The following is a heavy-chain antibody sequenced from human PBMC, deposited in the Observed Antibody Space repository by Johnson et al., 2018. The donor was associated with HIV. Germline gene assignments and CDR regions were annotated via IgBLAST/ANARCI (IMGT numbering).Heavy chain of an antibody. Sequence: VQLVESGGGVVQPARSLRLSCAASGFTFDDYAMHWVRQAPGKGLAWVSDISWNSGRVAYADSVKGRFTISRGSAKNSLYVQMNSLRAEDTAVYYCARESGGSHYVYAFDIWGQGTMVTVSS. D-gene: IGHD2-15*01. V-gene: IGHV3-9*01. CDR1: GFTFDDYA. CDR2: ISWNSGRV. CDR3: ARESGGSHYVYAFDI. J-gene: IGHJ3*02.